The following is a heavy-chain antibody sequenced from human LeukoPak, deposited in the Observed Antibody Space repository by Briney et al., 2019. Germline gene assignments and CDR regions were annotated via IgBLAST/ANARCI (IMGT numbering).Heavy chain of an antibody. D-gene: IGHD2-2*01. CDR1: GYTLTSYG. J-gene: IGHJ4*02. Sequence: ASVKVSCKASGYTLTSYGISWVRQAPGQGLEWMGWISAYNGNTNYAQKLQGRVTMTTDTSTSTAYMELRSLRSDDTAVYYCARDLRIVVVPAAMPFLGYWGQGTLVTVSS. V-gene: IGHV1-18*01. CDR2: ISAYNGNT. CDR3: ARDLRIVVVPAAMPFLGY.